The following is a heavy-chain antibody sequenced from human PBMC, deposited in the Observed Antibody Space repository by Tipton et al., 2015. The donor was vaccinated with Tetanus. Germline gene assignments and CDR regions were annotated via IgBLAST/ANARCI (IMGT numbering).Heavy chain of an antibody. CDR2: MYSGGDT. CDR1: GFIVSSHY. D-gene: IGHD6-19*01. J-gene: IGHJ4*02. V-gene: IGHV3-53*01. Sequence: SLRLSCVASGFIVSSHYMSWVRQAPGKGLEWVSVMYSGGDTYYVDSVKGRFSISRDNAKNTLYLQMNSLRVEDTAVYYCVRDGGSSGWLAYWGQGTLMTVSS. CDR3: VRDGGSSGWLAY.